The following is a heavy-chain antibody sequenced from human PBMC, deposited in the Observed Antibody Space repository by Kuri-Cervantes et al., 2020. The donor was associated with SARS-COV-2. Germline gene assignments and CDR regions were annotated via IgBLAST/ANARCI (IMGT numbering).Heavy chain of an antibody. CDR1: GYTLTELS. D-gene: IGHD1-26*01. J-gene: IGHJ5*02. V-gene: IGHV1-24*01. Sequence: ASVKVSCKVSGYTLTELSMHWVRQAPGKGLEWMGGFDPEDGETIYAQKFQGRVTMTEDTSTDTAYMELSSLRSEDTAVYYCAKEVYSGSYSVSGFNWFDPWGQGTLVTVSS. CDR2: FDPEDGET. CDR3: AKEVYSGSYSVSGFNWFDP.